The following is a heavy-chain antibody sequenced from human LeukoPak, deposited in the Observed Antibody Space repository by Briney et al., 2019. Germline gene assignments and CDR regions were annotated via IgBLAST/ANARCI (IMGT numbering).Heavy chain of an antibody. D-gene: IGHD6-13*01. J-gene: IGHJ4*02. CDR2: ISGSGGST. V-gene: IGHV3-23*01. CDR3: ATGGSNWYGGVDY. CDR1: RFTFSSYA. Sequence: GGSLRLSCAASRFTFSSYAMSWVRQAPGKGLEWVSAISGSGGSTYYADSVKGRFTISRDNSKNTLELQMNSLRAEDTPVYYCATGGSNWYGGVDYWGQGTLVTVSS.